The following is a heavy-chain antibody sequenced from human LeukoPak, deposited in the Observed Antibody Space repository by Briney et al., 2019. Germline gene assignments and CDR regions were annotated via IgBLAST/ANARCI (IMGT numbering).Heavy chain of an antibody. Sequence: GGSLRLSCAASGFTFSSYGMHWVRQAPGKGLEWVAVIWYDGSNKYYADSVKGRFTISRDTAKNSLYLQMNSLRAEDTAIYYCAREGGDDVDYWGQGTLVTVSS. CDR2: IWYDGSNK. CDR1: GFTFSSYG. CDR3: AREGGDDVDY. J-gene: IGHJ4*02. V-gene: IGHV3-33*01. D-gene: IGHD5-12*01.